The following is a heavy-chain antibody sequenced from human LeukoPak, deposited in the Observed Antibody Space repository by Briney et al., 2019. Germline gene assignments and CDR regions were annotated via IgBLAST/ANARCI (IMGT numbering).Heavy chain of an antibody. Sequence: ASVKVSCKASGYTFTGYYMHWVRQAPGQGLEWMGWINPNSGGTNYAQKFQGWVTMTRDTSISTAYMELSRLRSDDTAVYYCARALVDPSYGMDVWGKGITVTASS. CDR2: INPNSGGT. CDR3: ARALVDPSYGMDV. J-gene: IGHJ6*04. CDR1: GYTFTGYY. D-gene: IGHD2-8*02. V-gene: IGHV1-2*04.